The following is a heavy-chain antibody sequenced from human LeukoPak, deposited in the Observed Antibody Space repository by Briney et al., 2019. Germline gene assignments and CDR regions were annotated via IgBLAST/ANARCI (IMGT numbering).Heavy chain of an antibody. V-gene: IGHV3-7*03. CDR3: AKLKRHGYNLDGLDV. CDR1: AFIFSGHW. D-gene: IGHD5-24*01. J-gene: IGHJ6*02. Sequence: GSLRLSCEGSAFIFSGHWMNWVRQTPGKGLEWVASIKEDGSERQYVDSVKGRFSISRDNTKGSLFLQLNSLRAEDTAVYYCAKLKRHGYNLDGLDVWGQGTTVTVSS. CDR2: IKEDGSER.